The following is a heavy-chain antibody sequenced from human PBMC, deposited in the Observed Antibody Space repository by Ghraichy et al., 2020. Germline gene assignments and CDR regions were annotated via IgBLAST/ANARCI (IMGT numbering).Heavy chain of an antibody. CDR3: VRDYHDTADYPTFVDH. CDR2: IFHSGTT. Sequence: SETLSLTCAVSGYSISSGYFWGWIRQPPGKGLEWIGSIFHSGTTYYNPSLKSRVSISVDTSMNQFSLKLSSVTAADSALYYCVRDYHDTADYPTFVDHWGQGTLVTVSS. D-gene: IGHD3-22*01. CDR1: GYSISSGYF. J-gene: IGHJ1*01. V-gene: IGHV4-38-2*02.